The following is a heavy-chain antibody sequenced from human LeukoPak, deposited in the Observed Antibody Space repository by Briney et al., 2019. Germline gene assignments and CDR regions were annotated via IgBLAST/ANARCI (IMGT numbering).Heavy chain of an antibody. CDR2: INHSGST. D-gene: IGHD6-19*01. V-gene: IGHV4-34*01. CDR3: ARGLNSGGSFPFDY. CDR1: GGSFSGYY. Sequence: SETLSLTCAVYGGSFSGYYWSWIRQPPGKGLEWIGEINHSGSTNYNPSLKSRVTISVDTSKNQFSLKLSSVTAADTAVYYCARGLNSGGSFPFDYWGQGTLVTVSS. J-gene: IGHJ4*02.